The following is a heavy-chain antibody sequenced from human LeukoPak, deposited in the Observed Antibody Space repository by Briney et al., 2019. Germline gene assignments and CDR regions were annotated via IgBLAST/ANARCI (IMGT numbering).Heavy chain of an antibody. J-gene: IGHJ4*02. CDR1: GGSISSYY. CDR3: AGYYDSSGTLDY. CDR2: IYYSGST. Sequence: SETLSLTCTVSGGSISSYYWGWIRQPPGKGLEWIGYIYYSGSTNYNPSLKSRVTISVDTSKNQFSLKLSSVTAADTAVYYCAGYYDSSGTLDYWGQGTLVTVSS. D-gene: IGHD3-22*01. V-gene: IGHV4-59*08.